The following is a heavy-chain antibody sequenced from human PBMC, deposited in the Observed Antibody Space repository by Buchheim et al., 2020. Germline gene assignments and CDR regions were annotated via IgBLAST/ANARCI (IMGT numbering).Heavy chain of an antibody. CDR3: AHSPGPAGAAGLNGGVYFDY. V-gene: IGHV2-5*02. J-gene: IGHJ4*02. CDR2: IYWDDDK. Sequence: QITLKESDPTLVKPTQTLTLTCTFSGFSLSTSGVGVGWIRQPPGKALEWLALIYWDDDKRYSPSLKSRLTITKDTSKNQVVLTMTNMDPVDTATYYCAHSPGPAGAAGLNGGVYFDYWGQGTL. D-gene: IGHD6-13*01. CDR1: GFSLSTSGVG.